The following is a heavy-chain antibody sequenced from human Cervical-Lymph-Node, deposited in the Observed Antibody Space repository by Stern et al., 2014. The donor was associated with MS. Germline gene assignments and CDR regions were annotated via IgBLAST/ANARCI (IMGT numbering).Heavy chain of an antibody. CDR1: GGSIISSDHY. J-gene: IGHJ6*02. V-gene: IGHV4-39*02. Sequence: QLVESGPGLVKPSETLSLTCTVSGGSIISSDHYWGWVRQPPGKGLEWIGSIYFTGTTFYTPSLTSRVSISLDTSKNQFSLKVTSVTAADTAVYYCAREGSVVTTYAMDVWGQGTTVAVSS. D-gene: IGHD4-23*01. CDR2: IYFTGTT. CDR3: AREGSVVTTYAMDV.